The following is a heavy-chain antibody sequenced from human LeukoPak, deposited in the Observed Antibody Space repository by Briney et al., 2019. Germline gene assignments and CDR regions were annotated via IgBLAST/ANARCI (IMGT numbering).Heavy chain of an antibody. Sequence: EASVKVSCKASGGTFSSYAISWVRQAPGQGLEWMGWISTYNGKTNYAQKLQGRVTMTTDTSTSTAYMELRSLRSDDTAVYYCARSLHYYDNSGLFIQYWGQGTLVAVSS. CDR3: ARSLHYYDNSGLFIQY. V-gene: IGHV1-18*01. J-gene: IGHJ1*01. D-gene: IGHD3-22*01. CDR2: ISTYNGKT. CDR1: GGTFSSYA.